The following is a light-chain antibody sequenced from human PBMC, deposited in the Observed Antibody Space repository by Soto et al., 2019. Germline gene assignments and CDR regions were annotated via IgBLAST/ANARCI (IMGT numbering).Light chain of an antibody. V-gene: IGLV2-14*01. CDR2: DVT. CDR1: SSDVGDYNY. CDR3: SSYTISSTLAPPHVV. Sequence: QSALTQPASVSGSPGQSITISCTGTSSDVGDYNYVSWYQQHPGEAPKLMIYDVTNRPSGVSDRFSGSKSGNTASLTISGLQAEDEADYYCSSYTISSTLAPPHVVFGGGTKLTVL. J-gene: IGLJ2*01.